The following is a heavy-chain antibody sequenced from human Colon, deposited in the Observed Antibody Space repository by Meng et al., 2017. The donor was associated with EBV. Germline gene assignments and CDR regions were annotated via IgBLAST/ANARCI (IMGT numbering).Heavy chain of an antibody. CDR1: GCSIPSGGYY. Sequence: LPGSGPALVDPSQPLPLPSGVSGCSIPSGGYYWTWIRQPPGKGLEWIGYIFYTGSTYYNPSLKSRVTISLDTSKNQFSLKLSSVTAADTAVYYCARDQIGGDGWFDPWGRGTLVTVSS. J-gene: IGHJ5*02. CDR3: ARDQIGGDGWFDP. V-gene: IGHV4-30-4*01. D-gene: IGHD3-10*01. CDR2: IFYTGST.